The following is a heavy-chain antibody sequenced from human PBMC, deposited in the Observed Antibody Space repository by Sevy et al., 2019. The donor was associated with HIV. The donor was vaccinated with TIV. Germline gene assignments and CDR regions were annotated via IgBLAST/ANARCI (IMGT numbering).Heavy chain of an antibody. CDR1: GLSVSDNY. D-gene: IGHD3-22*01. CDR3: ARDRYYDASGYYYYYYGMDV. V-gene: IGHV3-66*01. Sequence: GGSLRLSCAASGLSVSDNYMNWVRLAPAKGLELVSVIYSDGRTYYADSVKGRFTMSRDNSKNTLYLHMNNQRPEDTAVYYCARDRYYDASGYYYYYYGMDVWGQGTTVTVSS. J-gene: IGHJ6*02. CDR2: IYSDGRT.